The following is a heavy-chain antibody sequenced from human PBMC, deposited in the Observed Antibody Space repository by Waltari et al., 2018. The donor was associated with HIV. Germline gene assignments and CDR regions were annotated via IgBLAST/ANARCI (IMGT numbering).Heavy chain of an antibody. Sequence: QVQLVQSGAEVKKPGSSVKVSCKASGGTFSSYAISWVRQAPGQGLEWMGRIIPILGIANYAQKFQGRVTITADKSTSTAYMELSSLRSEDTAVYYCASYNQGAPYNWFDPWGQGTLVTVSS. D-gene: IGHD3-10*01. V-gene: IGHV1-69*04. CDR3: ASYNQGAPYNWFDP. CDR1: GGTFSSYA. J-gene: IGHJ5*02. CDR2: IIPILGIA.